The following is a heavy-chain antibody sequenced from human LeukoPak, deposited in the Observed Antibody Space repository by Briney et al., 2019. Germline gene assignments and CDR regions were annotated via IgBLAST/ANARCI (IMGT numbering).Heavy chain of an antibody. CDR2: ISGSGGTT. Sequence: GGSLRLSCAASGFTFTDYAMIWVRQAPGKGLEWVSAISGSGGTTYYADSVKGRFTISRDNSKNTLFLQVNSLRAEDTAVYYCGKDPNGDYVGAFDMWGQGTMVTVSP. D-gene: IGHD4-17*01. CDR3: GKDPNGDYVGAFDM. J-gene: IGHJ3*02. CDR1: GFTFTDYA. V-gene: IGHV3-23*01.